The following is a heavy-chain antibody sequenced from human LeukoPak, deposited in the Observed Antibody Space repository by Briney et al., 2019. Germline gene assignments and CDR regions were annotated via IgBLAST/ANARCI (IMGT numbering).Heavy chain of an antibody. Sequence: SETLSLTCAVSGGSISSGGYSWSWIRQPPGKGLEWIGYIYHSGSTYYNPSLKSRVTISVDRSKNQFSLKLSSVTAADTAVYHCATHYDFWTGWAFDIWGQGTMVTVSS. CDR2: IYHSGST. CDR3: ATHYDFWTGWAFDI. D-gene: IGHD3-3*01. J-gene: IGHJ3*02. CDR1: GGSISSGGYS. V-gene: IGHV4-30-2*01.